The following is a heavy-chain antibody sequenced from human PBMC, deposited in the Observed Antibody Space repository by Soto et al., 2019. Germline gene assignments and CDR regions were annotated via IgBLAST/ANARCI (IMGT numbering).Heavy chain of an antibody. Sequence: EVPLLESGGGLVQPGGSLRLSCAASGFTFSSYAMRWVRQAPGKGLEWVSAISGSGGSTCYADSVKGRFTISRDNSKNTLYLQMNSLRAEDTAVYYCARRGSGSYYDYWGQGTLVTVSS. CDR2: ISGSGGST. J-gene: IGHJ4*02. V-gene: IGHV3-23*01. CDR1: GFTFSSYA. D-gene: IGHD1-26*01. CDR3: ARRGSGSYYDY.